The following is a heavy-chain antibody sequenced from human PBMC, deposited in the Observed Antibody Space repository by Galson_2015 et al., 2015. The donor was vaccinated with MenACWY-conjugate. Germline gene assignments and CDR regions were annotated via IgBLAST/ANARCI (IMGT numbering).Heavy chain of an antibody. Sequence: QSGAEVKKPGESLKISCKGSEYSFTRFWIGWVRQMPGKGLEWMGIIYPPDSDTKYSPSFQGQVTMSADKSITTTYLQWSSLKASDTAMYYCAIAIYDFWSGYSFDDWGQGTQVTVSS. CDR2: IYPPDSDT. D-gene: IGHD3-3*01. J-gene: IGHJ4*02. V-gene: IGHV5-51*01. CDR1: EYSFTRFW. CDR3: AIAIYDFWSGYSFDD.